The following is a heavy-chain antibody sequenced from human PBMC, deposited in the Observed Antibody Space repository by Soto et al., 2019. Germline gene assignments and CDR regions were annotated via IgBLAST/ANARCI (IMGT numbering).Heavy chain of an antibody. CDR1: GFTFSSYA. Sequence: QVQLVASGGGVVQPGRSLRLSCAASGFTFSSYAMHWVRQAPGKGLEWVAVISYDGSNKYYADSVKGRFTISRDNSKNTLYLQMNSLRAEDTAVYYCARDPGITMILGYYYYGMDVWGQGTTVTVSS. J-gene: IGHJ6*02. V-gene: IGHV3-30-3*01. D-gene: IGHD3-22*01. CDR3: ARDPGITMILGYYYYGMDV. CDR2: ISYDGSNK.